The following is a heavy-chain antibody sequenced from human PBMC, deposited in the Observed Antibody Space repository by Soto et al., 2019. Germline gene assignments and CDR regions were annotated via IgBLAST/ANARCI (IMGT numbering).Heavy chain of an antibody. CDR2: IYYSGST. J-gene: IGHJ5*02. Sequence: QVQLQESGPGLVKPSQTLSLTCTVSGGSISSGDYYWSWIRQPPGKGPEWIGYIYYSGSTYYNPSLKSRVTISVDTSKNQFSLKLSSVTAADTAVYYCAREITMVRGVLDPWGQGTLVTVSS. CDR1: GGSISSGDYY. CDR3: AREITMVRGVLDP. V-gene: IGHV4-30-4*01. D-gene: IGHD3-10*01.